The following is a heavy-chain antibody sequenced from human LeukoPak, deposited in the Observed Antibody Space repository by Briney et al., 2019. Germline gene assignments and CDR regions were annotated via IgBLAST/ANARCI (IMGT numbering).Heavy chain of an antibody. Sequence: SDTLSLTCTVSGYSISSVYYWGWIRQPPGKALEWIGSIYHSRSTYYNPSLKSRVNISVNTSNNQFSLKLSSVTAADTAVYYCARVNDRFGYFSFDYRGQGTLVTVSS. CDR2: IYHSRST. CDR1: GYSISSVYY. D-gene: IGHD2/OR15-2a*01. J-gene: IGHJ4*02. CDR3: ARVNDRFGYFSFDY. V-gene: IGHV4-38-2*02.